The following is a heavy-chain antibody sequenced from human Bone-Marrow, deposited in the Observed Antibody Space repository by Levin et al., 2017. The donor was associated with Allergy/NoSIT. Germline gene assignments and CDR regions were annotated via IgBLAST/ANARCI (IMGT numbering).Heavy chain of an antibody. CDR1: GFPFKNAW. D-gene: IGHD3-10*01. V-gene: IGHV3-15*01. CDR2: IKDIGDGGTT. CDR3: TTVYYYGWGNYSTPRARSDY. Sequence: LSLTCAASGFPFKNAWMTWVRQAPWKGLEWVGRIKDIGDGGTTDYAAPVKGRFIISSDDSRNTFYLQMNSLKTEDTAVYYCTTVYYYGWGNYSTPRARSDYWGQGTLVTVSS. J-gene: IGHJ4*02.